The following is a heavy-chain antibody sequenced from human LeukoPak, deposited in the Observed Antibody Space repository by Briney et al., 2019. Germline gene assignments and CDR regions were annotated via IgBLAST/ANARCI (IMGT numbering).Heavy chain of an antibody. V-gene: IGHV3-20*04. Sequence: PGGSLRLSCAASGFTFDDYGMSWVRQAPGKGLEWVSGINWNGGSTGYADSVKGRFTISRDNSKNTLYLQMNSLRAEDTAVYYCARDSGLAVAGLLDYWGQGTLVTVSS. D-gene: IGHD6-19*01. J-gene: IGHJ4*02. CDR1: GFTFDDYG. CDR2: INWNGGST. CDR3: ARDSGLAVAGLLDY.